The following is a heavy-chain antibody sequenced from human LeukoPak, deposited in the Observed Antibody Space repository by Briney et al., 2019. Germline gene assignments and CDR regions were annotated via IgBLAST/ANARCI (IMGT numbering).Heavy chain of an antibody. CDR1: GGSISSYY. J-gene: IGHJ5*02. D-gene: IGHD2-2*01. V-gene: IGHV4-4*07. Sequence: SETLSLTCTVSGGSISSYYWSWIRQPARKGLEWIGRIYTSGSTNYNPSLKSRVTMSVDTSKNQFSLKLSSVTAADTAVYYCARDHPIVVVPAVNWFDPWGQGTLVTVSS. CDR2: IYTSGST. CDR3: ARDHPIVVVPAVNWFDP.